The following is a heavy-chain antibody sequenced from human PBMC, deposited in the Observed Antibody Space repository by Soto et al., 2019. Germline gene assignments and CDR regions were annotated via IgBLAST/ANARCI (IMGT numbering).Heavy chain of an antibody. CDR2: INHSGST. CDR3: AREHCSSTSCYGYFDY. V-gene: IGHV4-34*01. D-gene: IGHD2-2*01. J-gene: IGHJ4*02. Sequence: QVQLQQWGAGLLKPSETLSLTCAVYGGSFSGYYWSWIRQPPGKGLEWMGEINHSGSTNYNPSLKSRVTISVGTSKNQFSLKLSSVTAANTAVYYCAREHCSSTSCYGYFDYWGQGTMVTVSS. CDR1: GGSFSGYY.